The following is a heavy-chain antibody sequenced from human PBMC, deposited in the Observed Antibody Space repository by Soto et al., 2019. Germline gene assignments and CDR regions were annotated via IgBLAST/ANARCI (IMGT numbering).Heavy chain of an antibody. CDR1: GGSFSGYY. D-gene: IGHD2-15*01. CDR3: ARGRVWAATYYYYGMDV. J-gene: IGHJ6*02. CDR2: INHSGST. V-gene: IGHV4-34*01. Sequence: TSETLSLTCAVYGGSFSGYYWSWIRQPPGKGLEWIGEINHSGSTNYNPSLKSRVTISVDTSKNQFSLKLSSVTAADTAVYYCARGRVWAATYYYYGMDVWGQGTTVTVPS.